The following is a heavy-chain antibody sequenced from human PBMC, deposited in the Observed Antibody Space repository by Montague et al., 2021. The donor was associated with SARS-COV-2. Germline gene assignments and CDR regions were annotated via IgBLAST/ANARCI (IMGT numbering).Heavy chain of an antibody. CDR2: ISSSGGGSTK. D-gene: IGHD2-21*01. Sequence: SLSLSFSASGFIFSSYEMNWVRQAPGKGLEWISYISSSGGGSTKHYTDSVKGRFTISRDNAKNPLYLQMNSLRVEDTAIYYCARDRDWDDWCGMDVWGQGTTVTVSS. CDR1: GFIFSSYE. J-gene: IGHJ6*02. V-gene: IGHV3-48*03. CDR3: ARDRDWDDWCGMDV.